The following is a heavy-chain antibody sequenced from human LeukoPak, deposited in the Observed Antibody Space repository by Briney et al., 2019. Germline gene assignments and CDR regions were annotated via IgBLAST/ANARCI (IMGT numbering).Heavy chain of an antibody. J-gene: IGHJ5*02. Sequence: SETLSLTCTVSGGSISSYYWSWIRQPPGKGLEWIGYIHHSGSTNYNPSLKSRVTISVDTPKNQLSPKLNSVTAADTAVYYCAGGSSPLNWFDPWGQGTPVTVSS. CDR3: AGGSSPLNWFDP. D-gene: IGHD3-16*01. CDR2: IHHSGST. CDR1: GGSISSYY. V-gene: IGHV4-59*01.